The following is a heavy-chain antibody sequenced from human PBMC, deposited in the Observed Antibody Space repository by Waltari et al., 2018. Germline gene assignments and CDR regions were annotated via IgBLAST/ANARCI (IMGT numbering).Heavy chain of an antibody. Sequence: EVQLVNSGGGLVQPGGSLRLSCVASGFTFRNFAMTWVRQAPGKGLEWVSTISGSDSNSYYADAVKGRFTISRDYSKNTLYLQRNSLRAEDAAVYYCATSLTGWYLGAFDIWGQGTMVTVSS. V-gene: IGHV3-23*04. J-gene: IGHJ3*02. D-gene: IGHD6-19*01. CDR3: ATSLTGWYLGAFDI. CDR2: ISGSDSNS. CDR1: GFTFRNFA.